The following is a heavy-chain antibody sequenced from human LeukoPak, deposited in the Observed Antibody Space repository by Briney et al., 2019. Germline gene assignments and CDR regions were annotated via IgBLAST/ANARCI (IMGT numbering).Heavy chain of an antibody. CDR2: INPNSGGT. J-gene: IGHJ3*02. D-gene: IGHD3-22*01. CDR3: ARGEYYYDSQNPVNDAFDI. V-gene: IGHV1-2*06. CDR1: GYTFTDYY. Sequence: VASVKVSCKASGYTFTDYYMHWVRQAPGQGLEWMGRINPNSGGTNYAKKFQGRVTMTRDTSISTIYVELSRLRSDDTAVYYCARGEYYYDSQNPVNDAFDIWGQGTMVTVSS.